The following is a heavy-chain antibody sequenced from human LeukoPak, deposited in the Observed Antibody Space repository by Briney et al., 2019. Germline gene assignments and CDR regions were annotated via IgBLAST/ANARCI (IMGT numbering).Heavy chain of an antibody. J-gene: IGHJ4*02. Sequence: SVKVSCKASGGTFSSYAISWVRQAPGQGLEWMGRIIPILGIANYAQKFQGRVTITADKSTSTAYMELSSLRSEDTAVYYCARDLEHCRNIICSNSAYWGQGTLVTVSS. CDR1: GGTFSSYA. V-gene: IGHV1-69*04. D-gene: IGHD2-2*01. CDR2: IIPILGIA. CDR3: ARDLEHCRNIICSNSAY.